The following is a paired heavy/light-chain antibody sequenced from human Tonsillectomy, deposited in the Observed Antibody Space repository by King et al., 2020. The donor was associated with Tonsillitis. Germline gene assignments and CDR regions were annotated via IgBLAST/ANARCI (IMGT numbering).Heavy chain of an antibody. J-gene: IGHJ4*02. Sequence: QLQLQESGSGLVKPSQTLSLTCGVSGGSINSGPYSWSWIRQPPGKGLEWMGYIHFSGSTYYSPSLNGRVIISLDRSKNQFSLKLTSVTAADTAVYYCARSPPYYFDYWGLGTLVTVSS. CDR3: ARSPPYYFDY. CDR1: GGSINSGPYS. CDR2: IHFSGST. V-gene: IGHV4-30-2*01.
Light chain of an antibody. CDR3: SSYSTSSNWL. V-gene: IGLV2-14*01. CDR1: SSDVGYYNY. Sequence: QSALTQPASVSGSPGQSITISCAGTSSDVGYYNYVSWYQQHPGKAPKLMIYDVSKRPSGVSNRFSGSKSGNTASLTISGLQAEDEADYYCSSYSTSSNWLFGGGTKVTVL. J-gene: IGLJ3*02. CDR2: DVS.